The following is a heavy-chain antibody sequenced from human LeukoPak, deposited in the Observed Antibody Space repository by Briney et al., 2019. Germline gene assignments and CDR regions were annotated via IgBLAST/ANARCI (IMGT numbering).Heavy chain of an antibody. J-gene: IGHJ4*02. D-gene: IGHD1-26*01. CDR2: IYYSGST. Sequence: SETLSLTCTVSGGSISSGDYYWSCIRQPPGKGLEWIGYIYYSGSTYYNPSLKSRVTISVDTSKNQFSLKLSSVTATDTAVYYCATKGGVVGATNFDYWGQGTLVTVSS. CDR1: GGSISSGDYY. V-gene: IGHV4-30-4*08. CDR3: ATKGGVVGATNFDY.